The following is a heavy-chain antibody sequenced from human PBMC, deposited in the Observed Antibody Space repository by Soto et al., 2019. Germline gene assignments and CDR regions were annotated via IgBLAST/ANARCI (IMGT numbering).Heavy chain of an antibody. CDR3: ARDLYYDFWSGYRNWFDP. CDR2: IIPMGGIR. V-gene: IGHV1-69*04. Sequence: SVKVSCKDSGGTFSTYSMFWVRQAPGQGLEWMGRIIPMGGIRNYAQRFQDRVTMTRDTSTSTVYMELSSLRSEDTAVYYCARDLYYDFWSGYRNWFDPWGQGTLVTVSS. CDR1: GGTFSTYS. D-gene: IGHD3-3*01. J-gene: IGHJ5*02.